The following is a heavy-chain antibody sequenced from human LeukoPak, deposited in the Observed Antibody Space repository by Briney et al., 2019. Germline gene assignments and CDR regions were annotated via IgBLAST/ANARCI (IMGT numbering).Heavy chain of an antibody. D-gene: IGHD3-10*01. V-gene: IGHV1-18*01. J-gene: IGHJ4*02. CDR2: ISAFSGKT. CDR1: GYTFTTYG. Sequence: ASVKVSCKTSGYTFTTYGISWVRQAPGQGLEYMGWISAFSGKTNYAQKFQGRVALTMDTSTSTVEMELRSLKFDDTAVYFFARLSYDGEGYWGQGTLVTVSS. CDR3: ARLSYDGEGY.